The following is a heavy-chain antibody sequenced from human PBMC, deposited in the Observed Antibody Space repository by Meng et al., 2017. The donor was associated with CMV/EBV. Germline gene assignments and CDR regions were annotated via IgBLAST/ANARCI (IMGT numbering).Heavy chain of an antibody. J-gene: IGHJ6*02. CDR3: ARGDRTIFGVVIAYGMDV. Sequence: GSLSLTCAVYGGSFSGYYWSWIRQPPGKGLEWIGEINHSGSTNYNPSLKSRVTISVDTSKDQFSLKLSSVTAADTAVYYCARGDRTIFGVVIAYGMDVWGQGTTVTVSS. CDR1: GGSFSGYY. CDR2: INHSGST. V-gene: IGHV4-34*01. D-gene: IGHD3-3*01.